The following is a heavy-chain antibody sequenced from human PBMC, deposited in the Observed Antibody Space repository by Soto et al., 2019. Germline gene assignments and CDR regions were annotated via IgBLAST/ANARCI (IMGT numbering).Heavy chain of an antibody. CDR1: GYSFISYW. J-gene: IGHJ6*02. CDR2: IYPGDSDT. V-gene: IGHV5-51*01. D-gene: IGHD2-15*01. CDR3: ARRYCGGGTCPNGMDV. Sequence: GESLKISCKGSGYSFISYWIVWVRQMPGKGLEWMGIIYPGDSDTRYSPSFQGQVTISADKSISTAYLQWSRLMASDTATYFRARRYCGGGTCPNGMDVWGQGTTVTVS.